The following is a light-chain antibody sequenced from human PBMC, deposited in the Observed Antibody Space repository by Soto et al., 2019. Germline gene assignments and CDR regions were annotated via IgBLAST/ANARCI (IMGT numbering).Light chain of an antibody. J-gene: IGKJ1*01. Sequence: EIVLTQSPGTLSLSPGERATLNCRASQSVRSSYLAWYQQQPGQAPRLLIHGASRRATGIPDRFSGSGSGTDFTLTINRLEPEDFAVYYCQQRSNWPPAFGQGTKVDIK. CDR1: QSVRSSY. CDR3: QQRSNWPPA. V-gene: IGKV3D-20*02. CDR2: GAS.